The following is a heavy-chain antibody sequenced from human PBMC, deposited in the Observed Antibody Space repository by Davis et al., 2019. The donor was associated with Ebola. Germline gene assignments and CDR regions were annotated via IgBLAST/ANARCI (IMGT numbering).Heavy chain of an antibody. J-gene: IGHJ5*02. CDR3: ARHWSIVVVWGWFDP. CDR2: INHSGST. CDR1: GGSFSGYY. V-gene: IGHV4-34*01. Sequence: GSLRLTCAVYGGSFSGYYWSWIRPPPGKGLEWIGEINHSGSTNYNPSLKSRVTISVDTSKNQFSLKLSSVTAADTAVYYCARHWSIVVVWGWFDPWGQGTLVTVSS. D-gene: IGHD3-22*01.